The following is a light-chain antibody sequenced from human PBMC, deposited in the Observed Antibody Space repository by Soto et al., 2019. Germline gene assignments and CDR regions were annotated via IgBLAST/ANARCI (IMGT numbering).Light chain of an antibody. CDR2: GAS. V-gene: IGKV3-20*01. CDR1: QIVSDMY. Sequence: EIVLTQSPGTLSLYPGERANLSCRASQIVSDMYLAWYQQKPGQAPRLLIYGASRRATGIPDRFSGSGAGTDFTLTISRLEVEDFAVYYCQFGTMVWTFGQGTKVEI. CDR3: QFGTMVWT. J-gene: IGKJ1*01.